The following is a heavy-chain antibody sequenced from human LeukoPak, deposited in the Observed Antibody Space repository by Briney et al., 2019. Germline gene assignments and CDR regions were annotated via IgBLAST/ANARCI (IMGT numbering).Heavy chain of an antibody. Sequence: PSETLSLTCTVSGGSISYFYWSCIRQAAGKRLEWIGHVYTTGSTNYNPSLKSRVTMSIDTSKNQFSLKLSSVTAADTAVYYCARGRYCSGDSCYFDYWGQGTLVTVSS. CDR3: ARGRYCSGDSCYFDY. CDR2: VYTTGST. J-gene: IGHJ4*02. CDR1: GGSISYFY. V-gene: IGHV4-4*07. D-gene: IGHD2-15*01.